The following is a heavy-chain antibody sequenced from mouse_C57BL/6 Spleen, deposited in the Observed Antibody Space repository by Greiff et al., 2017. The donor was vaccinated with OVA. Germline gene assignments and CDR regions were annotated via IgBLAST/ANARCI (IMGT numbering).Heavy chain of an antibody. V-gene: IGHV1-42*01. Sequence: EVQLQQSGPELVKPGASVKISCKASGYSFTGYYMNWVKQSPEKSLEWIGEINPSTGGTTYNQKFKAKATLTVDKSSSTAYMQLKSLTSEDSAVYYCARYDLWYFDVWGTGTTVTVSS. D-gene: IGHD2-3*01. CDR3: ARYDLWYFDV. CDR1: GYSFTGYY. J-gene: IGHJ1*03. CDR2: INPSTGGT.